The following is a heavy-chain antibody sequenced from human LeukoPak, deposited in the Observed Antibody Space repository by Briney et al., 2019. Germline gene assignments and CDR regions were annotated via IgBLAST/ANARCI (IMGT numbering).Heavy chain of an antibody. CDR2: IYHSGST. Sequence: SETLSLTCTVSGGSISSYYWSWIRQPPGKGLEWIGYIYHSGSTNYNPSLKSRVTISVDTSKNQFSLKLSSVTAADTAVYYCAGEGTVTTPDYWGQGTLVTVSS. CDR1: GGSISSYY. D-gene: IGHD4-17*01. CDR3: AGEGTVTTPDY. J-gene: IGHJ4*02. V-gene: IGHV4-59*01.